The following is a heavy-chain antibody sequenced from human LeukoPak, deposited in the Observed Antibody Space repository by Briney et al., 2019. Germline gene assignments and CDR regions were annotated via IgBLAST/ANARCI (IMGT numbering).Heavy chain of an antibody. CDR1: GFSFTTYA. D-gene: IGHD3-16*01. CDR2: IHDDGNVK. Sequence: PGGSLRLSCAASGFSFTTYAMSWFRQAPGKGLEWVANIHDDGNVKNYADSVKGRFTISRDDARNSVYLQLNSLRVEDTALYYCARGRGWVDHWGQGTLVTVSS. J-gene: IGHJ4*02. CDR3: ARGRGWVDH. V-gene: IGHV3-7*01.